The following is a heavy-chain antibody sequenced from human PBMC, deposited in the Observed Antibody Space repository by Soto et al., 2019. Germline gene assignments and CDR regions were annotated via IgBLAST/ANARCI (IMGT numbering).Heavy chain of an antibody. CDR2: INPSGGST. CDR1: GYTFTISF. Sequence: ASVKVSCKASGYTFTISFMHWVRQAPRQGLEWMGIINPSGGSTSYAQKFQGRVTMTRDTSTSTVYMDLSSLRSEDTAVYYCARVYCSGGSCYGIDYWGQGTLVTVSS. CDR3: ARVYCSGGSCYGIDY. J-gene: IGHJ4*02. D-gene: IGHD2-15*01. V-gene: IGHV1-46*01.